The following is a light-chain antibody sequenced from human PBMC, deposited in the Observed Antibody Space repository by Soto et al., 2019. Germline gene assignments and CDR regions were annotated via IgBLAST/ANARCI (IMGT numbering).Light chain of an antibody. CDR2: DTS. V-gene: IGLV7-46*01. Sequence: QAVVTQEPSLTVSPGGTVTLTCGSSTGAVTSGHYPYWFQQKPGQAPRTLIYDTSNKHSWTPARFSGSLLGGKAALTLSGAQPEDEAEYYYLLSYSGARGGVFGGGTQLTVL. CDR1: TGAVTSGHY. J-gene: IGLJ2*01. CDR3: LLSYSGARGGV.